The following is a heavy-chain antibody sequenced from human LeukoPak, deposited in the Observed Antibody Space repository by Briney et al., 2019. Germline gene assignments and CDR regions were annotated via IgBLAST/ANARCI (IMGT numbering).Heavy chain of an antibody. J-gene: IGHJ4*02. D-gene: IGHD2-2*02. CDR2: IYYSGST. CDR1: GGSISSSSYY. Sequence: PSETLSLTCTVSGGSISSSSYYWGWIRQPPGKGLEWIGSIYYSGSTYYNPSLKSRVTISVDTSKNQFSLKLSSVTAADTAVYYCARLSCCSTSCYTVDYWGQGTLVTVSS. V-gene: IGHV4-39*01. CDR3: ARLSCCSTSCYTVDY.